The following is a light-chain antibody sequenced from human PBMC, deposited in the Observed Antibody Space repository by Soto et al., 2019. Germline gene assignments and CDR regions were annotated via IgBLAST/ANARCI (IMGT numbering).Light chain of an antibody. J-gene: IGLJ2*01. CDR3: SSYTSSSTLSVV. V-gene: IGLV2-14*01. CDR1: SSDVGGYNY. Sequence: QSVLTQPASVSRSPGQSITISCTGTSSDVGGYNYVSWYQQHPGKAPKLMIYEVSNRPSGVSNRFSGSKSGNTASLTISGLQAEDEADYYCSSYTSSSTLSVVFGGGTKLTVL. CDR2: EVS.